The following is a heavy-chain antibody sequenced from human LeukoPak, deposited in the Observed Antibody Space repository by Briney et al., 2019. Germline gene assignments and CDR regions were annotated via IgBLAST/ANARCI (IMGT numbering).Heavy chain of an antibody. CDR1: GFTFSSYS. D-gene: IGHD2-21*01. V-gene: IGHV3-21*04. Sequence: GGSLRLSCAASGFTFSSYSMNWVRQAPGKGLEWVSSISSSSSYIYYADSVKGRFIISRDNSKNTVYLHMDSLRVEDTAIYYCARGALIPDFRGQGTLVTVSS. CDR3: ARGALIPDF. J-gene: IGHJ4*02. CDR2: ISSSSSYI.